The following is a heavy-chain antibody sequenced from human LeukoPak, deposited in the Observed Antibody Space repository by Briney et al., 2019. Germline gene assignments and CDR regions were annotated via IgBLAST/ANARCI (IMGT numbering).Heavy chain of an antibody. CDR3: AKDITWRYYDSSGYYSGVDY. D-gene: IGHD3-22*01. J-gene: IGHJ4*02. V-gene: IGHV3-9*01. CDR1: GFTFDDYA. Sequence: PGGSLRLSCAASGFTFDDYAMHWVRQPPGKGLEWVSGISWNSGSLGYADSVKGRFTISRDNAKNSLYLQMNSLRAEDTALYYCAKDITWRYYDSSGYYSGVDYWGQGTLVTVSP. CDR2: ISWNSGSL.